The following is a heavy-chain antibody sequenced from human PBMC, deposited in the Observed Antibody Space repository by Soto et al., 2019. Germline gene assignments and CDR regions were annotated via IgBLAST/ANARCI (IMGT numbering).Heavy chain of an antibody. J-gene: IGHJ4*02. V-gene: IGHV4-39*07. Sequence: TSETLSLTCTVSGGSISTTTFYWGWIRQHPRKGLEWIGYIYYSGGTYYNPSLKSRVTISVDTSKYQFSLKLSSVTAADTAVYYCARARRGSYGSGSLFDYWGQGTLVTVSS. CDR3: ARARRGSYGSGSLFDY. CDR2: IYYSGGT. D-gene: IGHD3-10*01. CDR1: GGSISTTTFY.